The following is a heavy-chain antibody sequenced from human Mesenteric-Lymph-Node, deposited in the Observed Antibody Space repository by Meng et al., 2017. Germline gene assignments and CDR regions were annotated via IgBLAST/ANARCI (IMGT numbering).Heavy chain of an antibody. CDR1: GFTFSSYS. D-gene: IGHD3-9*01. V-gene: IGHV3-21*01. J-gene: IGHJ4*02. CDR3: ARDDSEVLVYLIDY. CDR2: ISSSSSYI. Sequence: GESLKISCAASGFTFSSYSMNWVRQAPGKGLEWVSSISSSSSYIYYADSVKGRFTISRDNAKNSLYLQMNSLRAEDTAVYYCARDDSEVLVYLIDYWGQGTLVTVSS.